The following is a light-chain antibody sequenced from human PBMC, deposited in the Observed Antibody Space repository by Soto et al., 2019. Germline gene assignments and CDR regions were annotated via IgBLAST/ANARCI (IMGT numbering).Light chain of an antibody. Sequence: ETVMTQSPATLSVSPGERATLSCRASQRVSTNLAWYQQKPGQSPRLLIYRASTRATDIPARFSGSGSGTEFTPTNSSLQSEDFAVYYCHQYNNWPTSFGGGTKVEIK. CDR2: RAS. CDR1: QRVSTN. V-gene: IGKV3-15*01. J-gene: IGKJ4*01. CDR3: HQYNNWPTS.